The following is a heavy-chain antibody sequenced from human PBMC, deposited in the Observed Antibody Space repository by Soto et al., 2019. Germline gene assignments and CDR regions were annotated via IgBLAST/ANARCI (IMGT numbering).Heavy chain of an antibody. Sequence: GGSLRLSCAASGFTFSSYATSWVRQAPGKGLEWVSAISGSGGSTYYADSVKGRFTISRDNSKNTLYLQMNSLRAEDTAVYYCAKVRHSSSWYYFDYWGQVTLVTVSS. CDR3: AKVRHSSSWYYFDY. CDR2: ISGSGGST. D-gene: IGHD6-13*01. V-gene: IGHV3-23*01. CDR1: GFTFSSYA. J-gene: IGHJ4*02.